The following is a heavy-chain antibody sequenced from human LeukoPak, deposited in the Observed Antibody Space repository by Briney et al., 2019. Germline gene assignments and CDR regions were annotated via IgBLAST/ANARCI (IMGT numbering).Heavy chain of an antibody. V-gene: IGHV1-69*05. CDR3: ASAMYYYDSSGYYPPFDY. Sequence: SVKVSCKASGGTFSSYAISWVRQAPGQGLEWMGGIIPISGTANYAQKFQGRVTITTDESTSTAYMELSSLRSEDTAVYYCASAMYYYDSSGYYPPFDYWGQGTLVTVSS. J-gene: IGHJ4*02. CDR1: GGTFSSYA. CDR2: IIPISGTA. D-gene: IGHD3-22*01.